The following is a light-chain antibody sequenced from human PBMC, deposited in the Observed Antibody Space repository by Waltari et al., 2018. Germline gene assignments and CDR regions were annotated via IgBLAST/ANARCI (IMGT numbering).Light chain of an antibody. Sequence: IVMMQSPATLSVSPGERATLSCRASQSISTNSAWFQEKPGQAPRLLIYGASTRATGVPARFSGSGSGTYFTLVISSLQSEDFAVYYCQQYDKWLRYSFGQGTKLEIK. CDR3: QQYDKWLRYS. CDR2: GAS. V-gene: IGKV3-15*01. CDR1: QSISTN. J-gene: IGKJ2*01.